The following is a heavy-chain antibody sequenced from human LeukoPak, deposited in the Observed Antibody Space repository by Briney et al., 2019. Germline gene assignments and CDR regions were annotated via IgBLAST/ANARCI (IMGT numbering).Heavy chain of an antibody. Sequence: SETLSLTCTVSGGSISSYYWTWIRQPAGKGLEWIGRIYTTGSTNYNPSLNSRVTMSVDTSKNQFSLKLSSVTAADTAVYYCARDEGCSGGSCYPNNWFDPWGQGTLVTVSS. V-gene: IGHV4-4*07. J-gene: IGHJ5*02. CDR1: GGSISSYY. D-gene: IGHD2-15*01. CDR3: ARDEGCSGGSCYPNNWFDP. CDR2: IYTTGST.